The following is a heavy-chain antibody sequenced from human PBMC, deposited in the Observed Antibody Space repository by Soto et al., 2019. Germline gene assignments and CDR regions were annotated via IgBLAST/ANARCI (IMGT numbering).Heavy chain of an antibody. Sequence: SAPLSLLCTVSGGSFSSGNYNWSWIRQPPGRPLQRIGRIYHTGATNYNPSLEGRVTLSVDTSRNQFTPRLASATAADTATYCCARKENHLARYGGDLDYLGQGTLVTVS. D-gene: IGHD3-16*01. V-gene: IGHV4-61*01. CDR3: ARKENHLARYGGDLDY. J-gene: IGHJ4*02. CDR1: GGSFSSGNYN. CDR2: IYHTGAT.